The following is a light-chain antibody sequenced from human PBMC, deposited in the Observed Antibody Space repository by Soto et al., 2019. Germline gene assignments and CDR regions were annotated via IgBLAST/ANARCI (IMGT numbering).Light chain of an antibody. V-gene: IGLV2-14*01. CDR2: EVI. Sequence: QSVLAQPASVSGSPGQSTTISCTATRSDVGDYNYVSWYQQHPGKAPKLIIFEVINRPSGVSNRFSGSKSGNTASLIISGLQAEDEADYYCSSYTTSSTLVFGGGTQLTVL. CDR1: RSDVGDYNY. CDR3: SSYTTSSTLV. J-gene: IGLJ2*01.